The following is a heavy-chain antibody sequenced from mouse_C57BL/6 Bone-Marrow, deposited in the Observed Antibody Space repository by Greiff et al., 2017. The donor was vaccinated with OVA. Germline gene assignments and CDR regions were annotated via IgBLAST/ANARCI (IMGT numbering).Heavy chain of an antibody. J-gene: IGHJ3*01. V-gene: IGHV1-81*01. D-gene: IGHD2-3*01. CDR1: GYTFTSYG. CDR3: ARDDGYLWFAY. Sequence: QVQLKQSGAELARPGASVKLSCKASGYTFTSYGISWVKQRTGQGLEWIGEIYPRSGNTYYNEKFKGKATLTADKSSSTAYMELRSLTSEDSAVYFCARDDGYLWFAYWGQGTLVTVSA. CDR2: IYPRSGNT.